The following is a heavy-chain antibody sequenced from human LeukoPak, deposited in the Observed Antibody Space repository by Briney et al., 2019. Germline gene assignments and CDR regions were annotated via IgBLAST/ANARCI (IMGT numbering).Heavy chain of an antibody. CDR2: ISGSGSST. CDR3: AKDQSRVGASDPFDS. CDR1: GFTFTNCA. J-gene: IGHJ5*01. Sequence: SGGSLRLSCAASGFTFTNCAMTWVRQAPGKGLEWFSSISGSGSSTYYADSAKGRFTISRDNSKNTVYLQMNSLSVEDTAVYYCAKDQSRVGASDPFDSWGQGTLVTVYS. D-gene: IGHD1-26*01. V-gene: IGHV3-23*01.